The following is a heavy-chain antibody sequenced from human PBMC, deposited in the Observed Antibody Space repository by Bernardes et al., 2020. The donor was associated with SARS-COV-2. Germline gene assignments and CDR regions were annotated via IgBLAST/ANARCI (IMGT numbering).Heavy chain of an antibody. CDR1: GFTFSDYY. CDR2: IGSSGSTK. Sequence: GGSLRLSCAASGFTFSDYYMSWIRQAPGKGLEWVSYIGSSGSTKYYADSVKGRFTISRDNPKNSLYLQMNSLRAEDTAVYYCARGALSGTYGVGDYWGQGTLVTVSS. CDR3: ARGALSGTYGVGDY. J-gene: IGHJ4*02. V-gene: IGHV3-11*01. D-gene: IGHD1-26*01.